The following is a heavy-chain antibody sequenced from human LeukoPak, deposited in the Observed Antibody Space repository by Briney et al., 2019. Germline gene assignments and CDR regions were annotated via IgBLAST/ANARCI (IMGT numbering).Heavy chain of an antibody. Sequence: GGSLRLSCAASGFTFRIYGMHWVRQAPGKGLVWVAFILNDGTNKYYADSVKGRFTISRDNSKNTLYLQMNSLRPEDTAVYYCAKDYYTSGQQWHPFDYWGQGTLVTVSS. CDR3: AKDYYTSGQQWHPFDY. V-gene: IGHV3-30*02. CDR2: ILNDGTNK. J-gene: IGHJ4*02. D-gene: IGHD3-10*01. CDR1: GFTFRIYG.